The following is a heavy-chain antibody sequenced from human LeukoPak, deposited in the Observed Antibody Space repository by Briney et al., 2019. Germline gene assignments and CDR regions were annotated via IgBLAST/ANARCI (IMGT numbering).Heavy chain of an antibody. D-gene: IGHD6-19*01. CDR1: GGSISSYY. CDR3: ASTMYSSGWPYFDY. CDR2: IYYSGST. Sequence: SETLSLTCTVAGGSISSYYWSWIRQPPGKGLEWIGYIYYSGSTNYNPSLKSRVTISVDTSKNQFSLKLSSVTAADTAVYYCASTMYSSGWPYFDYWGQGTLVTVSS. J-gene: IGHJ4*02. V-gene: IGHV4-59*08.